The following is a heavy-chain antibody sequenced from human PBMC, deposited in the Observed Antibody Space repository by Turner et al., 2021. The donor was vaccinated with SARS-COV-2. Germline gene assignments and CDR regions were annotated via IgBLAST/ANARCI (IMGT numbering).Heavy chain of an antibody. CDR2: IYSGGST. J-gene: IGHJ6*02. CDR3: ARDLIYYGMDV. CDR1: GFTFSSNY. V-gene: IGHV3-66*01. Sequence: EVQLVESGGGLVQPGGSLRLSCAASGFTFSSNYMSWVRQAPGKGLEWVSVIYSGGSTFYADSVKGRFTISRDNSKNTLYLQMDSLRTEDRAVYYCARDLIYYGMDVWGQGTTVTVSS.